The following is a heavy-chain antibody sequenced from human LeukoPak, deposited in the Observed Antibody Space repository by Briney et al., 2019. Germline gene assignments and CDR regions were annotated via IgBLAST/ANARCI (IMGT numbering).Heavy chain of an antibody. D-gene: IGHD2-15*01. CDR3: ARGGYCSGGSCYLPPYGICDF. V-gene: IGHV3-48*03. J-gene: IGHJ4*02. CDR1: GFTFSNYE. CDR2: ISSRGTTI. Sequence: GGSLRLSCAASGFTFSNYEMNWVRQAPGKGLEWVSYISSRGTTIYYADSVKGRFTISRDNAKNSLYLQMNSLRAEDTAVYYCARGGYCSGGSCYLPPYGICDFWGQGTLVTVSS.